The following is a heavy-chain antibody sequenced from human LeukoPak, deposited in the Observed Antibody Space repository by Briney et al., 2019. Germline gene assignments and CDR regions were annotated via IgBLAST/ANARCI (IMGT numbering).Heavy chain of an antibody. CDR3: AKDVDPFGSGSYVEGFDY. D-gene: IGHD3-10*01. CDR2: ISFDASNK. V-gene: IGHV3-30*18. J-gene: IGHJ4*02. Sequence: GGSLRLSCAASGFTFSSYGMHWVRQAPGKGLEWVAVISFDASNKYYADSVKGRFTISRDNSKNTLYLQMNSLRAEDTAVYYCAKDVDPFGSGSYVEGFDYWGQGTLVTVSS. CDR1: GFTFSSYG.